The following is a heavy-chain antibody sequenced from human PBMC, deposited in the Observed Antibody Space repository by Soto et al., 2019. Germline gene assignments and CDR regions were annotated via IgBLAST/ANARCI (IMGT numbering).Heavy chain of an antibody. Sequence: QVQLVESGGGVVQPGRSLRLSCAASGFTFSSYGMHWVRQAPGKGLEWVAVISYDGSNKYYADSVKGRFTISRDNSKNTLYLQINSLRAEDTAVYYCAKDLIVGATSVDYWGQGTLVTVSS. D-gene: IGHD1-26*01. J-gene: IGHJ4*02. V-gene: IGHV3-30*18. CDR3: AKDLIVGATSVDY. CDR1: GFTFSSYG. CDR2: ISYDGSNK.